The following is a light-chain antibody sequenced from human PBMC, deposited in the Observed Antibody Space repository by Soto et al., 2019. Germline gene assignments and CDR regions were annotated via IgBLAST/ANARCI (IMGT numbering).Light chain of an antibody. CDR2: AVS. J-gene: IGKJ4*01. CDR3: QQRINWPLT. V-gene: IGKV3-11*01. Sequence: ELVLTQSPVTLSLSPGERATLSCRASQSVNTFLAWYQQTPGQAPRLLTYAVSMRATGIPARFSGSGSVTDFTLIISSLEPEDSAVYYCQQRINWPLTFGGGTKVEIK. CDR1: QSVNTF.